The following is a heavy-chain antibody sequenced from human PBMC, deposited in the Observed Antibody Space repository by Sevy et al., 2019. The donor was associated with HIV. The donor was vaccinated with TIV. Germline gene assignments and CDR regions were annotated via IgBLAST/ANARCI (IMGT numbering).Heavy chain of an antibody. D-gene: IGHD2-2*01. CDR1: GGSVSSGSYY. CDR3: ARDRCRYCSSTSCSYYYYGMDV. J-gene: IGHJ6*02. CDR2: IYYSGST. V-gene: IGHV4-61*01. Sequence: SETLSLTCTVSGGSVSSGSYYWSWIRQPPGKGLEWIGYIYYSGSTNYNPSLKSRVTISVDTSKNQFSLKLSSVTAADTAVYYCARDRCRYCSSTSCSYYYYGMDVWGQGTTVTVSS.